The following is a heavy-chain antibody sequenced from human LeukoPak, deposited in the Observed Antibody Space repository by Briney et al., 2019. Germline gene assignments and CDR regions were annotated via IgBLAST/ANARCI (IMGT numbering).Heavy chain of an antibody. CDR3: ASMVRGVHHWFDP. J-gene: IGHJ5*02. D-gene: IGHD3-10*01. CDR2: ISSSGSTI. CDR1: GFTFSRYE. V-gene: IGHV3-48*03. Sequence: GGSLRLSCAAAGFTFSRYEMNWVRQAAGKWLEWVSYISSSGSTIYYADSVKGRFTISRDNAKNSLYLQMNSLRAEDTAVYYCASMVRGVHHWFDPWGQGTLVTVSS.